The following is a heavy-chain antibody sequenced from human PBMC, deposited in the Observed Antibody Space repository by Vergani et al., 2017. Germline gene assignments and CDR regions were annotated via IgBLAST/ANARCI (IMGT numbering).Heavy chain of an antibody. Sequence: QLQLQESDPGLVKPSETLSLTCTVSGGSIRSTFYYWGWIRQPPGKGLEWIGTIYYSGSTYYNPSLKSRVTISVDTSKTQFSLKLNSVTAADTAVYYCARHKEQLVPVNYYYYYYMDVWGKGTTVTVSS. CDR3: ARHKEQLVPVNYYYYYYMDV. V-gene: IGHV4-39*01. D-gene: IGHD6-13*01. CDR2: IYYSGST. CDR1: GGSIRSTFYY. J-gene: IGHJ6*03.